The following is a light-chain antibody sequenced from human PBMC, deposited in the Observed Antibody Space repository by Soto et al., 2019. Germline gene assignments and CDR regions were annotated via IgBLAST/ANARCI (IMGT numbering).Light chain of an antibody. CDR3: QQYNIYSGT. J-gene: IGKJ1*01. Sequence: DIQMTQSPSALPASVGDRVTITCRDSQSISSWLAWYQQKPGKAPKLLIYDASSLESGVPSRFSGSGSGTEFTLTISSLQPDDFATYYCQQYNIYSGTFGQGTKVEIK. CDR1: QSISSW. CDR2: DAS. V-gene: IGKV1-5*01.